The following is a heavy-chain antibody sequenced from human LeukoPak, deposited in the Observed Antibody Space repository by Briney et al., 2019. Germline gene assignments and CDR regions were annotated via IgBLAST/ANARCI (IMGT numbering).Heavy chain of an antibody. CDR2: IYYSGST. CDR1: GGSISSGGYY. Sequence: SQTLSLTCTVSGGSISSGGYYWSWIRQHPGKGLEWIGYIYYSGSTYYNPSLKSRVTISVDTSKNQFSLKLSSVTAADTAVYYCARAYDGSGYRPNWFDPWGQGTLVTVSS. D-gene: IGHD3-22*01. J-gene: IGHJ5*02. V-gene: IGHV4-31*03. CDR3: ARAYDGSGYRPNWFDP.